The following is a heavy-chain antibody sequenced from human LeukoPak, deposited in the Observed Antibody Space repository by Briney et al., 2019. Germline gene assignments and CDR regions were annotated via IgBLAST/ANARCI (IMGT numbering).Heavy chain of an antibody. CDR3: TRDRGTSSWLFAY. J-gene: IGHJ4*02. D-gene: IGHD6-13*01. Sequence: ASVKVSCQASGYTFTGYYMHWVRQAPGQGVEWMGWINPNSGGTNYAQKFQGRVTMTRDTSISTAYLELSGLRSDDTAVYYCTRDRGTSSWLFAYWGQGTLVTVSS. CDR1: GYTFTGYY. CDR2: INPNSGGT. V-gene: IGHV1-2*02.